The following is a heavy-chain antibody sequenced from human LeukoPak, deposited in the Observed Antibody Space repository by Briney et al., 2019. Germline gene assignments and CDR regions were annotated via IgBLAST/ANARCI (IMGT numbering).Heavy chain of an antibody. CDR1: GASIRSSDYY. V-gene: IGHV4-39*01. CDR2: VYYSVST. J-gene: IGHJ4*02. CDR3: ARHGNWEPFDY. Sequence: PSETLSLTCVLSGASIRSSDYYWAWIRQPPGKGLEWIGTVYYSVSTYYNPSLKSRLTISVDTSNNSVSLKVTSLTAADTAVYYCARHGNWEPFDYWGQGSLVTV. D-gene: IGHD1-1*01.